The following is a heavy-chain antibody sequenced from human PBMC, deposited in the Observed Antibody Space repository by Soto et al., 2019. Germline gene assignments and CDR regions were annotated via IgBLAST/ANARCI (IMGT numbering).Heavy chain of an antibody. CDR1: RGSINSGDYF. CDR2: TYYDGTT. CDR3: GRVGRRDGNSSPGRCET. V-gene: IGHV4-30-4*01. Sequence: PSETLSLTCSVSRGSINSGDYFWSWIRQAPGKGLEWIGYTYYDGTTYYSPSLKRRVTVSVDTPKNKFFLKVNSVTAADTAVYYCGRVGRRDGNSSPGRCETWGQGIPVTVS. J-gene: IGHJ5*02. D-gene: IGHD1-26*01.